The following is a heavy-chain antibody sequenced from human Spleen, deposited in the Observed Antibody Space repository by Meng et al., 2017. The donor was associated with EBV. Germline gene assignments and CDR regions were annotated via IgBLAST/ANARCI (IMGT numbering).Heavy chain of an antibody. D-gene: IGHD6-19*01. Sequence: HAQLQQSGPGLVKVSLTLSLTCDISGDSVSSNSVVWTWIRQSPWRGLEWLGRTYYRSEWYHDYAGSVKSRITINPDTSKNQFSLQLDSVTPEDTAVYYCATSGWSDYYDSWGQGTLVTVSS. J-gene: IGHJ4*02. CDR3: ATSGWSDYYDS. V-gene: IGHV6-1*01. CDR2: TYYRSEWYH. CDR1: GDSVSSNSVV.